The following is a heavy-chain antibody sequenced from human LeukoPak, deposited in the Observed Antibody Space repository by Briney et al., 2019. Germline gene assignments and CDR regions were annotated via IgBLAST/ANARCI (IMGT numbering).Heavy chain of an antibody. CDR1: GYTFTGYY. Sequence: GASVKVSCKASGYTFTGYYMHWVRQAPGQGLEWMGWINPNSGGTNYAQKFQGRVTMTRDTSISTAYMELSRLRSDDTAVYYCARMNGRAVVAATDSCGQGTLVTVSS. CDR3: ARMNGRAVVAATDS. V-gene: IGHV1-2*02. D-gene: IGHD2-15*01. CDR2: INPNSGGT. J-gene: IGHJ4*02.